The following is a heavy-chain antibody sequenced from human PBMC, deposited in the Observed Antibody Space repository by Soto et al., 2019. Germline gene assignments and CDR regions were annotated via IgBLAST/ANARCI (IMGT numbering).Heavy chain of an antibody. CDR3: ARGYCSGGSCYSDFDY. Sequence: GASVKVSCKASGGTFSSYAISWVRQAPGQRLEWMGGIIPSNGKTNYAQKFQGRVTITRDTSASTAYMELSSLRSEDTAVYYCARGYCSGGSCYSDFDYWGQRTLVTVSS. D-gene: IGHD2-15*01. V-gene: IGHV1-69*10. CDR2: IIPSNGKT. CDR1: GGTFSSYA. J-gene: IGHJ4*02.